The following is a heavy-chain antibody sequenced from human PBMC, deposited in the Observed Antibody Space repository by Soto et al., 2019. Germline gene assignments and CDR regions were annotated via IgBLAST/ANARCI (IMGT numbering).Heavy chain of an antibody. V-gene: IGHV3-11*06. CDR2: ISSSSDYT. Sequence: QVQVVESGGGLVKPGGSLRLSCAASGFTFSDYYMNWIRQAPGKGLEWVSYISSSSDYTKYADSVKGRFTISRDNAKSSLYLQMNSLRAEDTAVYYCARGGVRGTTSRCQVDNWGQGTLVTVS. D-gene: IGHD1-1*01. CDR3: ARGGVRGTTSRCQVDN. J-gene: IGHJ4*02. CDR1: GFTFSDYY.